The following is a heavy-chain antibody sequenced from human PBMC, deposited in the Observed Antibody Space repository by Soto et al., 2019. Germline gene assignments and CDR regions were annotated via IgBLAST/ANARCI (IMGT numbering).Heavy chain of an antibody. V-gene: IGHV4-34*01. D-gene: IGHD5-12*01. CDR1: GGSFSGYY. CDR2: INHSGST. J-gene: IGHJ4*02. Sequence: SGTLSLTCAVYGGSFSGYYWSWIRQPQGKGLEWIGEINHSGSTNYNPSLKSRVTISVDTSKNQFSLKLSSVTAADTAVYYCARSPIQDIVATINYFDYWGQGTLVTVSS. CDR3: ARSPIQDIVATINYFDY.